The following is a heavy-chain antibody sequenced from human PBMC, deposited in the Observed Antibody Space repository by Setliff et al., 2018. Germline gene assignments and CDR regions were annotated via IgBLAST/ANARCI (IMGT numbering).Heavy chain of an antibody. CDR3: ARGDSAAYPDY. D-gene: IGHD2-2*01. J-gene: IGHJ4*02. CDR2: INHSGST. Sequence: PSETLSLTCAVYGGSFSGYYWSWIRQPPGKGLEWIGEINHSGSTNYNPSLKSRVTISVDTSKNQFSLKLSRLRSDDTAVYYCARGDSAAYPDYWGQGTLVTVSS. CDR1: GGSFSGYY. V-gene: IGHV4-34*01.